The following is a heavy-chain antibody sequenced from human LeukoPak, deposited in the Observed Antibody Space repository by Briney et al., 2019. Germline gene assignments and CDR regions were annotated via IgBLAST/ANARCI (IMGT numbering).Heavy chain of an antibody. J-gene: IGHJ4*02. Sequence: PGGSLRLSCAASRFIFSSFGMSWVRQAPGKGLEWLSYISSSSSTIYYADSVRGRFTISRDNAKNSLYLQINSLRADDTAVYYCARGRPPGSWGQGTLVTVSS. CDR1: RFIFSSFG. CDR2: ISSSSSTI. CDR3: ARGRPPGS. V-gene: IGHV3-48*04. D-gene: IGHD3-10*01.